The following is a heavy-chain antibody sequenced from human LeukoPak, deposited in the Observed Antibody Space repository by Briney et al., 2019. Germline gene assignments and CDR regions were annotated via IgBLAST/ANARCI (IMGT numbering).Heavy chain of an antibody. D-gene: IGHD6-19*01. Sequence: ASVKVSCKASGGTSSSYAISWVRQAPGQGLEWMGGIIPIFGTANYAQKFQGRVTITTDESTSTAYMELSSLRSEDTAVYYCARSAPEYSSGWYGYMDIWGKGTTVTVSS. J-gene: IGHJ6*03. V-gene: IGHV1-69*05. CDR1: GGTSSSYA. CDR3: ARSAPEYSSGWYGYMDI. CDR2: IIPIFGTA.